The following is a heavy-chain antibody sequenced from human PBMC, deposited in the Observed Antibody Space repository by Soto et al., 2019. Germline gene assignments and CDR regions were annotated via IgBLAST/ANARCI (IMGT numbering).Heavy chain of an antibody. D-gene: IGHD3-16*01. Sequence: GASVKVSCKASGYTFTAYGISWVRQAPGQGLEWMGWISTKNGSTNYAQKLQGRVTLTTDTSTSTAYMELRSLRSDDTAVYYCARDIWESFDYWSQGTLVTVSS. V-gene: IGHV1-18*01. CDR2: ISTKNGST. CDR1: GYTFTAYG. CDR3: ARDIWESFDY. J-gene: IGHJ4*02.